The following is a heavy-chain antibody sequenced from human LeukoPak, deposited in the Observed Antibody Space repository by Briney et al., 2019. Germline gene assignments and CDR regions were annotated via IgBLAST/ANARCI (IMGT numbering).Heavy chain of an antibody. V-gene: IGHV3-30*02. CDR2: IQYDGSNA. CDR3: AKDRCSNGVGCYYYYMDV. Sequence: GGSLRLSCAASGFTFSSYEMNWVRQAPGKGLEWVAYIQYDGSNAQYADSVKGRFSISRDSSKNILYLQMNSLRAEDTAVYYCAKDRCSNGVGCYYYYMDVWGKGTTVTISS. D-gene: IGHD2-8*01. CDR1: GFTFSSYE. J-gene: IGHJ6*03.